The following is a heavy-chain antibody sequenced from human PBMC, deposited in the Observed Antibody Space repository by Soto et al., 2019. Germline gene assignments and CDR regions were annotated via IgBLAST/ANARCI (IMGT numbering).Heavy chain of an antibody. CDR2: INPSGGST. Sequence: ASVKVSCKASGYTFTSYYMHWVRQAPGQGLEWMGIINPSGGSTSYAQKFQGRVTMTRDTSTSTVYMELSSLRSEDTAVYYCAAAGSLLYYYYGMDVWGQGTTVTVSS. CDR1: GYTFTSYY. J-gene: IGHJ6*02. D-gene: IGHD6-13*01. CDR3: AAAGSLLYYYYGMDV. V-gene: IGHV1-46*01.